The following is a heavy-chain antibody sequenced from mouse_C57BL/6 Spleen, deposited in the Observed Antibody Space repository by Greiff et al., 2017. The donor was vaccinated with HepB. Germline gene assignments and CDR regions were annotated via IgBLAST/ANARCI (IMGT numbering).Heavy chain of an antibody. CDR2: IDPSDSYT. V-gene: IGHV1-69*01. CDR3: ARWGPTYYGKGYFDV. D-gene: IGHD2-10*01. CDR1: GYTFTSYW. J-gene: IGHJ1*03. Sequence: QVQLQQPGAELVMPGASVKLSCKASGYTFTSYWMHWVKQRPGQGLEWIGEIDPSDSYTNYNQKFKGKSTLTVDKSSSTAYMQLSSLTSEDSAVYYCARWGPTYYGKGYFDVWGTGTTVTVSS.